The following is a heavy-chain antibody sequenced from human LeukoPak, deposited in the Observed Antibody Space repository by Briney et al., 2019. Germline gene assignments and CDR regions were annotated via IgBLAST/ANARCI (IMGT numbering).Heavy chain of an antibody. CDR1: GYTFTSYD. D-gene: IGHD3-16*02. J-gene: IGHJ5*02. CDR2: MNPNSANT. V-gene: IGHV1-8*01. CDR3: ARGPLVRLPSSFDP. Sequence: PGASVKVSCKASGYTFTSYDINWVRQATGQGLEWMGWMNPNSANTGSAQRFQGRITMTRDTSISTAYMELSSLRSEDTAVYYCARGPLVRLPSSFDPWGQGTLVTVSS.